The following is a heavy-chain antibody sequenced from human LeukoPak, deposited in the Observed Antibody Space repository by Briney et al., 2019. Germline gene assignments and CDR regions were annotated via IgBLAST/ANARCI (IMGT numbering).Heavy chain of an antibody. V-gene: IGHV4-59*01. CDR1: GGSISSYY. Sequence: KPSETLSLTCTVSGGSISSYYWSWIRQPPGKGLEWIGYIYYSGSTNYNPSLKSRVTISVDTSKNQFSLKLSSVTAADTAVYYCATLRSYDFWSGYDTYNWFDPWGQGTLVTVSS. CDR2: IYYSGST. CDR3: ATLRSYDFWSGYDTYNWFDP. J-gene: IGHJ5*02. D-gene: IGHD3-3*01.